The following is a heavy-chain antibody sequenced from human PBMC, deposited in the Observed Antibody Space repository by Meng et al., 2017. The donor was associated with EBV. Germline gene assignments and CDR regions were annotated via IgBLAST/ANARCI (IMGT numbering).Heavy chain of an antibody. CDR3: AKSRSSTPGVVDY. D-gene: IGHD3-10*01. J-gene: IGHJ4*02. V-gene: IGHV4-61*01. CDR2: SYDGGTT. CDR1: GASVSGGTYQ. Sequence: HVQLPEAGPGVVKPSETLSLTCTVSGASVSGGTYQWSWIRQPPGKELEWIGYSYDGGTTIYNPSLKSRVTILVDASKNQFSLKLSSVTTADTAVYYCAKSRSSTPGVVDYWGQGTLVTVSS.